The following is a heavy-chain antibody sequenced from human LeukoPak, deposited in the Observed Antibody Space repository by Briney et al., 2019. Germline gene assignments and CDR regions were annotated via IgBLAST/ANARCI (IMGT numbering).Heavy chain of an antibody. J-gene: IGHJ4*02. CDR2: IVPIFGPT. CDR1: GGTINTSG. CDR3: ARTGYYDSTGHTPTYYFQF. V-gene: IGHV1-69*06. Sequence: SVKVSCKTSGGTINTSGLSWVRQAPGQGLEWMGRIVPIFGPTDYAQKFQDRVTITADKSTHTAYMELRGLTSADTAVYYCARTGYYDSTGHTPTYYFQFWGQGTQVTVSS. D-gene: IGHD3-22*01.